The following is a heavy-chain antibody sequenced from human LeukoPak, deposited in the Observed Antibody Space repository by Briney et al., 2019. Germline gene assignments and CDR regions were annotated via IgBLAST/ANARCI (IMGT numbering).Heavy chain of an antibody. CDR2: ISWNSGSI. V-gene: IGHV3-9*01. D-gene: IGHD5-18*01. CDR3: AKDMSEDVDTAMVIDY. Sequence: PGRSLRLSCAASGLTFEDYAMHWVRQAPGKGLEWVSGISWNSGSIGYADSVKGRFTISRDNAKNSLYLQMNSLRAEDTALYYCAKDMSEDVDTAMVIDYWGQGILVTVSS. J-gene: IGHJ4*02. CDR1: GLTFEDYA.